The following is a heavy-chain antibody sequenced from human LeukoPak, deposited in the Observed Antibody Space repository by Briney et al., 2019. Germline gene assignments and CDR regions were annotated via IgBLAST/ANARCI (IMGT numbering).Heavy chain of an antibody. V-gene: IGHV1-2*04. CDR2: INPNSGGT. D-gene: IGHD1-1*01. J-gene: IGHJ4*02. Sequence: ASAKVSCKASGYTFTGYYMHWVRQAPGQGLEWMGWINPNSGGTNYAQKFQGWVTMTRDTSISTAYMELSRLRSDDTAVYYCARVGNWNQGDFDYWGQGTLVTVSS. CDR1: GYTFTGYY. CDR3: ARVGNWNQGDFDY.